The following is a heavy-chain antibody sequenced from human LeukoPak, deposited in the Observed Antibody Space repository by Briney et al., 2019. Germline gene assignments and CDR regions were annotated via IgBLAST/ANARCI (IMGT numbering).Heavy chain of an antibody. CDR1: GLSLSTSGVG. CDR2: IYWNDDK. Sequence: SGPTLVNPTQTLTLTCTFSGLSLSTSGVGVGWIRQPPGKALEWLAVIYWNDDKGYSPSLRSRLTITRGTSKNQVVLTMTNMDPVDTATYYCAHSSLNTVSEWFDPWGQGTLVTVSS. J-gene: IGHJ5*02. CDR3: AHSSLNTVSEWFDP. D-gene: IGHD4-11*01. V-gene: IGHV2-5*01.